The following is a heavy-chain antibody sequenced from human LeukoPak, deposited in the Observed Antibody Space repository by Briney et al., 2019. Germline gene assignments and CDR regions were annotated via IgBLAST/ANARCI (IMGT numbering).Heavy chain of an antibody. CDR2: IYYSGNT. Sequence: SETLSLTCTVSGVSISSSNSYWGWIRQPPGKGLEWIGSIYYSGNTYYNASLQSQVSISIYTSKNQFSLKLTSVTAANTAVYYCARHSRYYYDSSGYLDYWGQGTLVTVS. D-gene: IGHD3-22*01. J-gene: IGHJ4*02. CDR1: GVSISSSNSY. V-gene: IGHV4-39*01. CDR3: ARHSRYYYDSSGYLDY.